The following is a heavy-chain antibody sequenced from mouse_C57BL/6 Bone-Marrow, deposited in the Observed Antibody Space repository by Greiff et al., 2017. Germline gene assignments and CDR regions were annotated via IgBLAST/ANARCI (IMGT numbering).Heavy chain of an antibody. CDR1: GFNIKDDY. V-gene: IGHV14-4*01. Sequence: EVQLQQSGAELVRPGASVKLSCTASGFNIKDDYMHWVKQRPEQGLEWIGWIDPENGDTEYASKFQGKATITADTSSNTAYLQLSSLTSEDTAVYYCTTLYYYGSSPAWFAYGGQGTLVTVSA. CDR3: TTLYYYGSSPAWFAY. J-gene: IGHJ3*01. D-gene: IGHD1-1*01. CDR2: IDPENGDT.